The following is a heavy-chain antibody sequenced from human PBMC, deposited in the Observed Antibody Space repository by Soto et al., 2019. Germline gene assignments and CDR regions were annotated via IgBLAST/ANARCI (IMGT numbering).Heavy chain of an antibody. CDR3: ARDLGSPDAFDI. D-gene: IGHD6-19*01. Sequence: PGGSLRLSCAASGFTFSSYEMNWVRQAPGKGLEWVSYISSSGSTIYYADSVKGRFTISRDNAKNSLYLQMNSLRAEDTAVYYCARDLGSPDAFDIWGQGTMVTVSS. J-gene: IGHJ3*02. V-gene: IGHV3-48*03. CDR2: ISSSGSTI. CDR1: GFTFSSYE.